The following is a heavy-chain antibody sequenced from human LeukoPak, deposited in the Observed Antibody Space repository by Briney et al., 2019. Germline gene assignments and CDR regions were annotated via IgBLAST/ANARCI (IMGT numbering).Heavy chain of an antibody. CDR1: GGSISSYY. V-gene: IGHV4-59*08. CDR3: ARGLPEYGMDV. J-gene: IGHJ6*02. CDR2: IYYSGST. Sequence: SETLSLTCTVSGGSISSYYWSWIRQPPGKGLEWIGYIYYSGSTNYNPSLKSRVTISVDTSKNQFSLKLSSVTAADTAVYYCARGLPEYGMDVWGQGTTVTVS.